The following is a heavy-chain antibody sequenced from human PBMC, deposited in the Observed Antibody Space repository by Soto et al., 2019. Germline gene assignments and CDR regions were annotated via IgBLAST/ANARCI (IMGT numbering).Heavy chain of an antibody. CDR2: ISYGGST. CDR3: SRGILV. CDR1: GGSINSGGYC. D-gene: IGHD5-18*01. J-gene: IGHJ4*02. Sequence: QVQLQESGPGLVKPSQTLSLTCTVSGGSINSGGYCWSWIRQHPGKGLDWIGCISYGGSTSYNPSLKSPVTISVDPSKNQFSLKLTPVAARDKAVYYCSRGILVWGQGALITVSS. V-gene: IGHV4-31*01.